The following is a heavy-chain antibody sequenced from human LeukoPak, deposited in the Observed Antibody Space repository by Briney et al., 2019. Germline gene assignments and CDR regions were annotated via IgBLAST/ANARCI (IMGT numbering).Heavy chain of an antibody. Sequence: SETLSLTCAVSGGSGGSISSSNYWSWVRQPPGTGLEWIGEIYHSGSTNYNPSLKSRVTISVDTSKNQFSLKLSSVTAADTAVYYCAVHNGGKYSSRWSAFDYWGQGTLVTVSS. J-gene: IGHJ4*02. D-gene: IGHD6-19*01. CDR1: GGSGGSISSSNY. CDR2: IYHSGST. V-gene: IGHV4-4*02. CDR3: AVHNGGKYSSRWSAFDY.